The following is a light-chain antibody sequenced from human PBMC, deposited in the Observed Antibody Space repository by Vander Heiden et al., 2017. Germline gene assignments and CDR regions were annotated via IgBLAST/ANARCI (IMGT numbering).Light chain of an antibody. J-gene: IGKJ4*01. CDR1: QSISSY. Sequence: DIQMTQSPSSLSASVGDRVTITCRASQSISSYLTWYHQKPGKAPKLLIYAASSLQSGVPSRFSGSGSGTDFTLTISSLQPEDFATYYCQQSYSTPLTFGGGTKVEIK. V-gene: IGKV1-39*01. CDR2: AAS. CDR3: QQSYSTPLT.